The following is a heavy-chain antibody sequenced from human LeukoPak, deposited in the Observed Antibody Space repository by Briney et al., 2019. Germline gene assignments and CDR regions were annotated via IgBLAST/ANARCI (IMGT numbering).Heavy chain of an antibody. CDR3: ARQYSSNTFDY. J-gene: IGHJ4*02. V-gene: IGHV4-59*08. CDR1: GGSINSYY. Sequence: SETLSLTCTVSGGSINSYYWSWIRQPPGKGLEWIGYIYYSGSTNYNPSLKSRVTISVDTSKNQFSLKLSSVTAADTAVYYCARQYSSNTFDYWGQGTLVTVSS. D-gene: IGHD6-13*01. CDR2: IYYSGST.